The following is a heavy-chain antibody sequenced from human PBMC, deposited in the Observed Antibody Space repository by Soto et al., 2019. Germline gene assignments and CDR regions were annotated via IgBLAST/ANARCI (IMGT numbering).Heavy chain of an antibody. Sequence: QITLKESGPTLVKPTQTLTLTCTFSGFSLSTTGMGVGWIRQPPGKALEWLALIYWNNDKRYSPSLKSRLNITRDTSKNQVVLTMTNMDPVDTATYYCAHRRKIYYSVWGDCRNDCFDYWGQGSLVTVSS. J-gene: IGHJ4*02. D-gene: IGHD3-16*01. CDR1: GFSLSTTGMG. CDR3: AHRRKIYYSVWGDCRNDCFDY. CDR2: IYWNNDK. V-gene: IGHV2-5*01.